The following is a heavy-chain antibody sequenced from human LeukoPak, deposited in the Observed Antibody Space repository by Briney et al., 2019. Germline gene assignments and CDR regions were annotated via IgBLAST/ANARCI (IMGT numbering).Heavy chain of an antibody. V-gene: IGHV4-34*01. CDR3: ARSRYCSSASCNRFYMDV. J-gene: IGHJ6*03. D-gene: IGHD2-2*01. CDR2: INHSGST. CDR1: GGSFSGYY. Sequence: SETLSLTCAVYGGSFSGYYWSWIRQPPGKGLEWIGEINHSGSTNYNPSLKSRVTISVDTSKNQFSLKLSSVTAADTAVYYCARSRYCSSASCNRFYMDVWGKGTRSPSP.